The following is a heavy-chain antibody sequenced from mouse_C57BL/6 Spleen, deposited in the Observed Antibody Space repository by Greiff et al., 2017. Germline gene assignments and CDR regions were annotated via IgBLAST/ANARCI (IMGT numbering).Heavy chain of an antibody. CDR2: INPNNGGT. CDR3: ARCYGSSPWYFDV. J-gene: IGHJ1*03. Sequence: EVQLQESGPELVKPGASVKIPCKASGYTFTDYNMDWVKQSHGKSLEWIGDINPNNGGTIYNQKFKGKATLTVDKSSSTAYMELRSLTSEDTAVYFCARCYGSSPWYFDVWGTGTTGTVAS. D-gene: IGHD1-1*01. CDR1: GYTFTDYN. V-gene: IGHV1-18*01.